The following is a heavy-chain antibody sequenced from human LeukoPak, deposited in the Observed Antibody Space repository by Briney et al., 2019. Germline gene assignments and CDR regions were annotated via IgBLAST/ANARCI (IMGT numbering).Heavy chain of an antibody. J-gene: IGHJ4*02. CDR3: ARVGPSGYDSAGDFDY. CDR1: GYTFTSYA. Sequence: ASVKVSCKASGYTFTSYAMHWVRRAPGQRLEWMGWINAGNGNTKYSQKFQGRVTITRDTSASTAYMELSSLRSEDTAVYYCARVGPSGYDSAGDFDYWGQGTLVTVSS. V-gene: IGHV1-3*01. D-gene: IGHD5-12*01. CDR2: INAGNGNT.